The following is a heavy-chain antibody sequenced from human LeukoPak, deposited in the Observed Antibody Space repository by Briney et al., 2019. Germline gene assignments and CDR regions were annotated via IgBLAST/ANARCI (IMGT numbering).Heavy chain of an antibody. V-gene: IGHV4-34*08. J-gene: IGHJ4*02. CDR1: GFTFSSYS. D-gene: IGHD3-10*01. CDR3: AGTDQGVPYFDY. CDR2: INHSGST. Sequence: GSLRLSCAASGFTFSSYSMNWVRQAPGKGLEWIGEINHSGSTNYNPSLKSRVTISVDTSKNQFSLKLSSVTAADTAVYYCAGTDQGVPYFDYWGQGTLVTVSS.